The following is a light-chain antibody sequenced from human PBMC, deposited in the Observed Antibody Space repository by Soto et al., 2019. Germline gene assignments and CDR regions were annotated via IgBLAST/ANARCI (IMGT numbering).Light chain of an antibody. CDR1: QSLDRDY. J-gene: IGKJ1*01. V-gene: IGKV1-5*03. CDR2: KAS. Sequence: IQMTQSPSTLSASLGDRVTMTCRASQSLDRDYLAWYQQKPGKAPNLLIYKASTLESGVPSRFSGGGSGTAFTLTIISLQPDDFATYYCHQYDSYPRTFGQGTKVDLK. CDR3: HQYDSYPRT.